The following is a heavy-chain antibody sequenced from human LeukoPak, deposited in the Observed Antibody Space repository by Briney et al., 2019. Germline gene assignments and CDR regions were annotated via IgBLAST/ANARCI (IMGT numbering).Heavy chain of an antibody. D-gene: IGHD2-15*01. J-gene: IGHJ5*02. CDR3: TRPRYCSGGSCHKENWFDP. Sequence: GGSLRLSCATTGISFAPSGFSWVRQASGKGLEWVGRIRSKANSYATAYAASVKGRFTISRDDSKNTAYLQMNSLKTEDTAVYYCTRPRYCSGGSCHKENWFDPWGQGTLVTVSS. CDR1: GISFAPSG. CDR2: IRSKANSYAT. V-gene: IGHV3-73*01.